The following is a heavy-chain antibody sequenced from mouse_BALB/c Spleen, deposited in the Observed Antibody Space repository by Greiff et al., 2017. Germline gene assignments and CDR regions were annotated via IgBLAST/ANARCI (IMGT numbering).Heavy chain of an antibody. CDR1: GFTFSSYY. J-gene: IGHJ2*01. CDR2: INSNGGST. V-gene: IGHV5-6-2*01. CDR3: ARSYYCSSYFDY. D-gene: IGHD1-1*01. Sequence: EVMLVESGGGLVKLGGSLKLSCAASGFTFSSYYMSWVRQTPEKRLELVAAINSNGGSTYYPDTVKGRFTISRDNAKNTLYLPMSSLKSEDTALYYCARSYYCSSYFDYWGQGTTLTVSS.